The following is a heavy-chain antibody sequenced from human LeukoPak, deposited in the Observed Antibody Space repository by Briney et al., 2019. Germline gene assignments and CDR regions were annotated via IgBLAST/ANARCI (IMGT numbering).Heavy chain of an antibody. CDR2: IWYGGFDK. D-gene: IGHD1-7*01. V-gene: IGHV3-33*01. J-gene: IGHJ4*02. CDR3: ARVTGTAPPRFDY. CDR1: GFIFSAYG. Sequence: PGGSLRLSCAASGFIFSAYGMHWVRQSPGKGLEWVAVIWYGGFDKYYADSVKGRFNVSRDNSKNTLDLEMNSLRPEDTAVYYCARVTGTAPPRFDYWGQGTLVTVSS.